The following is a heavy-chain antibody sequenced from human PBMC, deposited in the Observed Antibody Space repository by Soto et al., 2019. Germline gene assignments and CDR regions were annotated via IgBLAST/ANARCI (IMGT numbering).Heavy chain of an antibody. Sequence: SETLCLTCSVAGGSLGNGGYFWRWIRQPPGKGLEWIGYKYHSGSTDYNPSLKSRVTILVDASNNQFSLKLSSVTAADTAVYYCARLKYCGGYCGSFDSWGLGTLVTVSS. CDR3: ARLKYCGGYCGSFDS. V-gene: IGHV4-30-4*01. J-gene: IGHJ4*02. D-gene: IGHD2-21*02. CDR1: GGSLGNGGYF. CDR2: KYHSGST.